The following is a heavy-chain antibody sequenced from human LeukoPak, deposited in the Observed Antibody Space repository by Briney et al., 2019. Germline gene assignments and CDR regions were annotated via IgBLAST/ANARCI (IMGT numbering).Heavy chain of an antibody. J-gene: IGHJ4*02. CDR2: ISSSGSTI. CDR1: GFTFSSYE. V-gene: IGHV3-48*03. D-gene: IGHD6-13*01. CDR3: AREPPTIISAAGTVDY. Sequence: PGGSLRLSCAASGFTFSSYEMNWVRQAPGKGLEWVSYISSSGSTIYYADSVKGRFTISRDNAKNSLYLQMNSLRAEDTAVYYCAREPPTIISAAGTVDYWGQGTLVTVS.